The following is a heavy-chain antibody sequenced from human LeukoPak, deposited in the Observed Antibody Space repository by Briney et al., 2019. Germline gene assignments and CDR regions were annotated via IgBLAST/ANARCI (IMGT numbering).Heavy chain of an antibody. CDR3: AKSHYRSGGAGLDY. Sequence: GGSLRLSCASSGFAFSSDGMYWVRQAPDKGLEWVSTISGSGDSTYYADSVKGRFTTSRDNSKNTVSLHLNSLRAEDTALYYCAKSHYRSGGAGLDYWGQGTLVTVSS. CDR1: GFAFSSDG. D-gene: IGHD6-25*01. CDR2: ISGSGDST. J-gene: IGHJ4*02. V-gene: IGHV3-23*01.